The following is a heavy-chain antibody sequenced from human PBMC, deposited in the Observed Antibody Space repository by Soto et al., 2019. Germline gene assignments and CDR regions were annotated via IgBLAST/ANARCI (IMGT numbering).Heavy chain of an antibody. CDR3: ARIDCTGNNCNPYYHYGMDV. V-gene: IGHV3-33*01. J-gene: IGHJ6*02. D-gene: IGHD2-8*02. CDR2: IWYDGSIK. CDR1: GFTFSTYG. Sequence: GESLKISCAASGFTFSTYGMHWVRQIPGKGLQWVAIIWYDGSIKYYADSVKGRFTISRDNSKNTLYLQMNSLRDEDTAVYYCARIDCTGNNCNPYYHYGMDVWGQGTTVTV.